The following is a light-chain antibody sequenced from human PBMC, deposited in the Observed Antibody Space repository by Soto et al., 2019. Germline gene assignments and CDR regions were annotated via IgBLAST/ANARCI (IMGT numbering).Light chain of an antibody. V-gene: IGKV4-1*01. J-gene: IGKJ5*01. CDR3: RVHSRLPGP. Sequence: DMIMTQSQNSLAVSLGEMATINCKSSQSVLFGSNNKNYLAWYEQKPGQPPKLLIYWASSRESGVPDRFSCTGSGRDSSLACGRVLADDAPVYWRRVHSRLPGPFGQGTRLEI. CDR2: WAS. CDR1: QSVLFGSNNKNY.